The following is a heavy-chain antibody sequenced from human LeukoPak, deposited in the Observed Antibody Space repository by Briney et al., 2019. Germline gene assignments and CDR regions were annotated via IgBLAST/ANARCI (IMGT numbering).Heavy chain of an antibody. Sequence: GGSLRLSCAASGFTFSSYGMHWVRQAPGKGLEGVAFIRYDGSNKYYADSVKGRFTISRDNSKNTLYLQMNSLRAEDTAVYYCARDSYDSSGYYFFYYMDVWGKGTTVTISS. V-gene: IGHV3-30*02. D-gene: IGHD3-22*01. J-gene: IGHJ6*03. CDR2: IRYDGSNK. CDR1: GFTFSSYG. CDR3: ARDSYDSSGYYFFYYMDV.